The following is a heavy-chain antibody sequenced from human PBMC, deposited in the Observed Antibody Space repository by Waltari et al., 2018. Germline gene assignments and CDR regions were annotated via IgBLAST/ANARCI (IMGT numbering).Heavy chain of an antibody. CDR3: ARMYDNGEEGGWLDP. V-gene: IGHV1-2*02. CDR2: INPKSGVT. CDR1: GYPFRDNY. Sequence: QVQLVQSGAEVKKPRASVKVSCRASGYPFRDNYIHWVRQAPGQGLEWMGWINPKSGVTNYAQTFEGRVTMTRDTSINTVYMEMRRLKSDDTAVYYCARMYDNGEEGGWLDPWGQGTLVTVSS. D-gene: IGHD2-8*01. J-gene: IGHJ5*02.